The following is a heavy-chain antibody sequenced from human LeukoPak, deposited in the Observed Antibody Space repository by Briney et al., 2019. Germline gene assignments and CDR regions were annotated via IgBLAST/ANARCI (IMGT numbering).Heavy chain of an antibody. J-gene: IGHJ6*02. CDR3: ARDLPYCSGGSCYPYYYYYGMDV. CDR2: INPNSGGT. D-gene: IGHD2-15*01. V-gene: IGHV1-2*02. CDR1: GYTFTGYY. Sequence: ASVKVSCKASGYTFTGYYMHWVRQAPGQGLEWMGWINPNSGGTNYAQKFQGRVTMTRDTSISTAYMELSRLRSDGTAVYYCARDLPYCSGGSCYPYYYYYGMDVWGQGTTVTVSS.